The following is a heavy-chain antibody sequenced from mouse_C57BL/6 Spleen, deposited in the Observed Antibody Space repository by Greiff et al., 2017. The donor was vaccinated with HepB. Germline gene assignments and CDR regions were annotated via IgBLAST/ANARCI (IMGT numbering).Heavy chain of an antibody. CDR1: GFTFSSYA. J-gene: IGHJ2*01. V-gene: IGHV5-4*01. Sequence: EVHLVESGGGLVKPGGSLKLSCAASGFTFSSYAMSWVRQTPEKRLEWVATISDGGSYTYYPDNVKGRFTISRDNAKNNLYLQMSHLKSEDTAMYYCARGRRGSSPDYWGQGTTLTVSS. CDR3: ARGRRGSSPDY. CDR2: ISDGGSYT. D-gene: IGHD1-1*01.